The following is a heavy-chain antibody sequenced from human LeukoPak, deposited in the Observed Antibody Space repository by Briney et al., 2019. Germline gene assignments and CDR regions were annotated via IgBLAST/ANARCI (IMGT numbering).Heavy chain of an antibody. Sequence: GGSLRLSCAASGFTFSSYVMSWVRQAPGKGLEWVSIISGRGSSTYYADSVKGRFTISRDNSKNTLYLQMNSLRAEDTAVYYCARDFPYYYDSSGYSLHYWGQGTLVTVSS. V-gene: IGHV3-23*01. CDR1: GFTFSSYV. D-gene: IGHD3-22*01. CDR2: ISGRGSST. J-gene: IGHJ4*02. CDR3: ARDFPYYYDSSGYSLHY.